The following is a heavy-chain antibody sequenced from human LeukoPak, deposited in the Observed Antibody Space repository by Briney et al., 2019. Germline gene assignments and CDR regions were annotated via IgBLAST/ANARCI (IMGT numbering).Heavy chain of an antibody. D-gene: IGHD3-9*01. CDR1: GFTFSSYA. CDR2: ITGSGAST. CDR3: ARPHYDILTGYMYYFDY. J-gene: IGHJ4*02. Sequence: GASLRLSCAASGFTFSSYAMTCVRQAPGKGLEWVSHITGSGASTYYADSVKGRFTISRDNSNNSLYLQMNSLRADDTAVYYCARPHYDILTGYMYYFDYWGQGTLVTVSS. V-gene: IGHV3-23*01.